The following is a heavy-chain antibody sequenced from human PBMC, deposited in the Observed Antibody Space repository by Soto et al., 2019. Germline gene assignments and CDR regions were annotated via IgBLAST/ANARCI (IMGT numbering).Heavy chain of an antibody. V-gene: IGHV3-23*01. Sequence: EVQLLESGGGLVQPGGSLRLSCAASGFTFSSYAMSWVRQAPGKGLEWVSAISGSGGSTYYADSVKGRFTISRDNSKNTLYLQMNSLRAEDTAVYYCANTVYSTGRYFDYWGQGTLVTVSS. CDR1: GFTFSSYA. CDR3: ANTVYSTGRYFDY. D-gene: IGHD4-4*01. CDR2: ISGSGGST. J-gene: IGHJ4*02.